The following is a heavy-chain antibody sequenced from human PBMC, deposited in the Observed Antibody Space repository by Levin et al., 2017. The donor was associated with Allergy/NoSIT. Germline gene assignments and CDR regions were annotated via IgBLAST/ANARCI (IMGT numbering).Heavy chain of an antibody. Sequence: SQTLSLTCTVSGGSISSYYWSWIRQPPGKGLEWIGYIYYSGSTNYNPSLKSRVTISVDTSKNQFSLKLSSVTAADTAVYYCARLESSSAPPQHWGQGTLVTVSS. CDR2: IYYSGST. CDR1: GGSISSYY. J-gene: IGHJ1*01. V-gene: IGHV4-59*08. CDR3: ARLESSSAPPQH. D-gene: IGHD6-6*01.